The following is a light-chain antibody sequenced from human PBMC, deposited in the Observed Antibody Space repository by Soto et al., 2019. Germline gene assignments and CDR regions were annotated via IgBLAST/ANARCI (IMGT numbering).Light chain of an antibody. CDR3: QQYYSAPYT. CDR1: QSVLYSSNSLNY. CDR2: WAS. J-gene: IGKJ2*01. V-gene: IGKV4-1*01. Sequence: DIVMTQSPDSLAVSLGERATINCKSSQSVLYSSNSLNYLTWYQQMPGQPPRLLIYWASTRESGVPARFSGSGSGTDFTLTISSLQAEDVAVYYCQQYYSAPYTFGQGTKLEIK.